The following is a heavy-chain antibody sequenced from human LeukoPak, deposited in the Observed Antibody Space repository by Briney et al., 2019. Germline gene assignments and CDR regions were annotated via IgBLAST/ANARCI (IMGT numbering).Heavy chain of an antibody. CDR1: GGSFSGYY. CDR2: INHSGST. V-gene: IGHV4-34*01. J-gene: IGHJ3*02. Sequence: SETLSLTCAVYGGSFSGYYWSWIRQPPGKGLEWIGEINHSGSTNYNPSLKSRVTISVDTSKNQFSLKLSSVTAADTALYYCARHTARNAFDIWGQGTMVTVSS. D-gene: IGHD6-25*01. CDR3: ARHTARNAFDI.